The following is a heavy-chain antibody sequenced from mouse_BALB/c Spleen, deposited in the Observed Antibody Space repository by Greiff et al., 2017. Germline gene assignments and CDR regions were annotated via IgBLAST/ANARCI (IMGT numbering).Heavy chain of an antibody. CDR3: ARAGRRGDYYAMDY. CDR2: ISTYYGDA. J-gene: IGHJ4*01. Sequence: QVQLKQSGAELVRPGVSVKISCKGSGYTFTDYAMHWVKQSHAKSLEWIGVISTYYGDASYNQKFKGKATMTVDKSSSTAYMELARLTSEDSAIYYCARAGRRGDYYAMDYWGQGTSVTVSS. CDR1: GYTFTDYA. V-gene: IGHV1S137*01.